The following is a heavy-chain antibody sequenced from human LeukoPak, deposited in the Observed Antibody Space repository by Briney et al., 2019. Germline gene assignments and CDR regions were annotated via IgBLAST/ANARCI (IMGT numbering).Heavy chain of an antibody. CDR3: ARPPFRWELPIQGWFDP. D-gene: IGHD1-26*01. V-gene: IGHV1-2*02. J-gene: IGHJ5*02. Sequence: ASVKVSCTASGYTFTGYYMHWVRQAPGQGLEWMGWINPNSGGTNYAQKFQGRVTMTRDTSISTAYMELSRLRSDDTAVYYCARPPFRWELPIQGWFDPWGQGTLVTVSS. CDR1: GYTFTGYY. CDR2: INPNSGGT.